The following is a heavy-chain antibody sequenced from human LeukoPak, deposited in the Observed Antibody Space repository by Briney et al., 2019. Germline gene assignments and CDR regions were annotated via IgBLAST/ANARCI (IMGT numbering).Heavy chain of an antibody. D-gene: IGHD3-16*02. V-gene: IGHV4-34*01. CDR1: GGSFSGYY. CDR2: INHSGST. Sequence: PSETLSLTCAVYGGSFSGYYWSWIRQPPGKGLEWIGEINHSGSTSYNPSLKSRVTISVDTSKNQFSLKLSSVTAADTAVYYCARERVWGSYPFDYWGQGTLVTVSS. CDR3: ARERVWGSYPFDY. J-gene: IGHJ4*02.